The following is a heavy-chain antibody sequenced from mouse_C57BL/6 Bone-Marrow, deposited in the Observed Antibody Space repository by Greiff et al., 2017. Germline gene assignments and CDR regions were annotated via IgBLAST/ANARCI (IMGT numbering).Heavy chain of an antibody. CDR1: GFTFSSYA. V-gene: IGHV5-4*03. Sequence: DVKLVESGGGLVKPGGSLKLSCAASGFTFSSYAMSWVRQTPEKRLEWVATISDGGSYTYYPDNVKGRFTISRDNAKNNLYLQMSHLKSEDTAMYYCARVDGNYEAMDYWGQGTSVTVSS. CDR2: ISDGGSYT. J-gene: IGHJ4*01. CDR3: ARVDGNYEAMDY. D-gene: IGHD2-1*01.